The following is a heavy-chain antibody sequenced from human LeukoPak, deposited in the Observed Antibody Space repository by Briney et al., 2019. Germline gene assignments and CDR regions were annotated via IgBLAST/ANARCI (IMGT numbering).Heavy chain of an antibody. CDR3: ASGKYSSSHFDY. V-gene: IGHV3-23*01. CDR1: GFTFSSYA. Sequence: PGGSLRLSCAASGFTFSSYAMSWVRQAPGKGLEWVSAISGSGGSTYYTDSVKGRFTISRDNAKNTLYLQMNSLRAEDTAVCYCASGKYSSSHFDYWGQGTLVTVSS. D-gene: IGHD6-13*01. J-gene: IGHJ4*02. CDR2: ISGSGGST.